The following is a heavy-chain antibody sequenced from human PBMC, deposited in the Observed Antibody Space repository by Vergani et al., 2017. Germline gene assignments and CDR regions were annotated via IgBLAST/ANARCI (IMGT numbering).Heavy chain of an antibody. CDR3: ARDCTSGGCPDNYGMDV. J-gene: IGHJ6*02. CDR1: GFTFSDFS. V-gene: IGHV3-21*06. CDR2: IGSSGAYI. D-gene: IGHD2-8*01. Sequence: VQLVESGGGLVKPGGSLRLSCAASGFTFSDFSMIWVRQAPGKGLEWVAFIGSSGAYINYADSVKGRFIISRDNTNNSLFLQLRSLRAEDAAVYYCARDCTSGGCPDNYGMDVWGQGATVTVSS.